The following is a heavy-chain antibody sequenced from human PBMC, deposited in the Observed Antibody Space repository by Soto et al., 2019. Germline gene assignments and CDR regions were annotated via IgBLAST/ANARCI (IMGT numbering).Heavy chain of an antibody. D-gene: IGHD2-2*01. V-gene: IGHV1-18*01. CDR3: ARDGGYCISTSCLGNWFDS. CDR1: GYRFTSYG. J-gene: IGHJ5*01. CDR2: ISAYNDNT. Sequence: ASVKVSCKASGYRFTSYGISWVRQAPGQGLEWMGWISAYNDNTNYAQKLQGRVTMTTDTSTSTAYMELRSLRSDDTAVYYCARDGGYCISTSCLGNWFDSWGQGTLVTVSS.